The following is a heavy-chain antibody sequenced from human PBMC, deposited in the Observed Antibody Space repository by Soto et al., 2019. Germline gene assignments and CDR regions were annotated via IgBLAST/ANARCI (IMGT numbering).Heavy chain of an antibody. J-gene: IGHJ6*02. D-gene: IGHD6-19*01. CDR3: ATPSAVAGPTSVRYGMDV. Sequence: SVKVSCKASGGTFSSYAISWVRQAPGQGLEWMGGIIPILGIANYAQKFQGRVTITADKSTSTAYMELSSLRSEDTAVYYCATPSAVAGPTSVRYGMDVWGQGTTVTVSS. CDR2: IIPILGIA. CDR1: GGTFSSYA. V-gene: IGHV1-69*10.